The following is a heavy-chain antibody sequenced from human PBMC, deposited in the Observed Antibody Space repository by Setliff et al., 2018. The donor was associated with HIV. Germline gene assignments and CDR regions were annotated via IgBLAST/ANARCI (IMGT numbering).Heavy chain of an antibody. Sequence: ASVKVSCKATEYMILAYKMNWVRQAPGQGLEWIGRISPNNGAAEYAPKFQGRVIMTLDTSIGTAYLEIPRLTSDDAAVYYCARPRVFDSFDVWGQGTMVTVSS. V-gene: IGHV1-2*06. CDR2: ISPNNGAA. CDR3: ARPRVFDSFDV. J-gene: IGHJ3*01. CDR1: EYMILAYK.